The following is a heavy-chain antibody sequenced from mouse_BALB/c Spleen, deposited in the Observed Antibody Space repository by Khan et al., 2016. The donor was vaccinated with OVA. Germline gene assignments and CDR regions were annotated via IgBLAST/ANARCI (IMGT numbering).Heavy chain of an antibody. CDR2: MHFSGRT. V-gene: IGHV3-1*02. CDR3: SIFDYDGIDH. D-gene: IGHD2-4*01. CDR1: GYSITSDYS. J-gene: IGHJ2*01. Sequence: EVQLVESGPDLVESSQSLSLTCTVTGYSITSDYSWHWIRQFPGNKLEWLGYMHFSGRTNYNPSLKSRISITRDTSKNQVFLQLNSVNTEDSATYYCSIFDYDGIDHWGQGTTLTVSS.